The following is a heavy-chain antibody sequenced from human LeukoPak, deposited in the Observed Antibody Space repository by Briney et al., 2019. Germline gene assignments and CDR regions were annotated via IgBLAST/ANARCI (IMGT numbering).Heavy chain of an antibody. Sequence: GGSLRLSCAASGFTFSSYAMSWVRQAPGKGLEWVSAISGSGGSTYYADSVKGRFTISRDNSKNTLYLQMNSLRAEDTAVYYCAKEHYDYVWGSYRYLLYWGQGTLVTVSS. D-gene: IGHD3-16*02. CDR3: AKEHYDYVWGSYRYLLY. CDR2: ISGSGGST. CDR1: GFTFSSYA. V-gene: IGHV3-23*01. J-gene: IGHJ4*02.